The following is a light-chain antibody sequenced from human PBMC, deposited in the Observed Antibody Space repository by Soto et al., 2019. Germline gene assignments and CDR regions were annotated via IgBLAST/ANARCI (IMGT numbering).Light chain of an antibody. Sequence: EVVMTQSPATLSVSPGERATLSCRASQSVSSNLAWYQQKPGQPPRLLIYGASTRDTGIPARFSGSGSGTEFTLPISRLQSEDFAVYYCQQYNNWPQTFGQGTKVDI. V-gene: IGKV3-15*01. J-gene: IGKJ1*01. CDR1: QSVSSN. CDR2: GAS. CDR3: QQYNNWPQT.